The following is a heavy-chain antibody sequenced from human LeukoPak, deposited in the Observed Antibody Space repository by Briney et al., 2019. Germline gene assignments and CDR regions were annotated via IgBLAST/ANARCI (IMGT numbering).Heavy chain of an antibody. J-gene: IGHJ4*02. V-gene: IGHV4-39*07. Sequence: SETLSLTCTVSGGSISSSSYYWGWIRQPPGKGLEWIGSIYYSGSTYYNPSLKSRVTISVDTSKNQFSLKLSSVTAADTAVYYCAREEVEQQLAIDYWGQGTLVTVSS. CDR3: AREEVEQQLAIDY. D-gene: IGHD6-13*01. CDR1: GGSISSSSYY. CDR2: IYYSGST.